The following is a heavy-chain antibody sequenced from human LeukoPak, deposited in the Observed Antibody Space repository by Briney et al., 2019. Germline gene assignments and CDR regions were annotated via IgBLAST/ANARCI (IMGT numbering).Heavy chain of an antibody. D-gene: IGHD2-2*01. J-gene: IGHJ6*02. V-gene: IGHV3-7*01. Sequence: GGSLRLSCAASGFTFSSYWMSWVRQAPGKGLEWVANIKQDGSEKYYVDSVKGRFTISRDNAKNSLYLQMNSLRAEDTAVYYCARDLSVVIYYYGMDVWGQGTTVTVS. CDR3: ARDLSVVIYYYGMDV. CDR1: GFTFSSYW. CDR2: IKQDGSEK.